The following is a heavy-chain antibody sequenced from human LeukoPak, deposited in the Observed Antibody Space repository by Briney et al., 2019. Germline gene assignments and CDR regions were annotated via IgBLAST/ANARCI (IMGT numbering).Heavy chain of an antibody. Sequence: GGSLRLSCVASGFTFRRFGMHWVRQAPGKGLDWVTFIRTDGSNKYYADSVKGRFTISRDNSKNTLYLQMNSLRAEDTAVYYCAKDLLELGYYYYYMDVWGKGTTVTISS. J-gene: IGHJ6*03. CDR1: GFTFRRFG. CDR3: AKDLLELGYYYYYMDV. D-gene: IGHD1-26*01. CDR2: IRTDGSNK. V-gene: IGHV3-30*02.